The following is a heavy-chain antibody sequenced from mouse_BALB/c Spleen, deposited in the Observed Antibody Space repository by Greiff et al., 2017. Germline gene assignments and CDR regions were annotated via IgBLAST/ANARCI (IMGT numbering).Heavy chain of an antibody. J-gene: IGHJ4*01. CDR1: GYSFTSYYV. CDR2: ISYSGST. D-gene: IGHD2-1*01. CDR3: AKEANYDPCAVDY. Sequence: EVKLVESGPGLVKPSQSLSLTCTVTGYSFTSYYVRNWIRQFPGNKLEWMGYISYSGSTSYNPSLTSRISITRDTSKNKFFLQLNSVTTEDTATYYSAKEANYDPCAVDYWGQGTSVTVSS. V-gene: IGHV3-2*02.